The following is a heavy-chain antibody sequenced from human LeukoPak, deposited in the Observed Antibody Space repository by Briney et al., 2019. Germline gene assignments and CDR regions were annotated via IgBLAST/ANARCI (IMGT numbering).Heavy chain of an antibody. D-gene: IGHD7-27*01. CDR1: GFTFSSYS. Sequence: PGGSLRLSCAASGFTFSSYSMNWVRQAPGKGLEWVSSISSSSSYIYYADSVKGRFTISRDNAKNSLYLQMNSLGAEDTAVYYCARGSLGYYYYYMDVWGKGTTVTISS. V-gene: IGHV3-21*04. CDR3: ARGSLGYYYYYMDV. J-gene: IGHJ6*03. CDR2: ISSSSSYI.